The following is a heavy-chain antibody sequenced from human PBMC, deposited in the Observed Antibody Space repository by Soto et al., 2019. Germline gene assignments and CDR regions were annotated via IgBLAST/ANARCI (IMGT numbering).Heavy chain of an antibody. J-gene: IGHJ6*03. CDR3: ARDAAFGTSSSYGYYYYYMDV. D-gene: IGHD2-2*01. CDR2: IYYSGST. CDR1: GGSISSGGYY. V-gene: IGHV4-31*03. Sequence: SETLSLTCTVSGGSISSGGYYWSWIRQHPGKGLEWIGYIYYSGSTYYNPSLKSRVTISVDTSKNQFSLKLSSVTAADTAVYYCARDAAFGTSSSYGYYYYYMDVWGKGTTVTVSS.